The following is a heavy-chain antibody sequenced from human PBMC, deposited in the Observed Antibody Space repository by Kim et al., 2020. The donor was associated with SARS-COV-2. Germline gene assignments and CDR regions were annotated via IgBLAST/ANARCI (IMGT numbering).Heavy chain of an antibody. D-gene: IGHD2-15*01. J-gene: IGHJ5*02. V-gene: IGHV1-69*13. Sequence: SVKVSCKASGGTFSSYAISWVRQAPGQGLEWMGGIIPIFGTANSAQKFQGRVTITADESTSTAYMELSSLRSEETAVYYCAREGYCSGGSCYVDTNWFDPWGQGTLVTVSS. CDR3: AREGYCSGGSCYVDTNWFDP. CDR1: GGTFSSYA. CDR2: IIPIFGTA.